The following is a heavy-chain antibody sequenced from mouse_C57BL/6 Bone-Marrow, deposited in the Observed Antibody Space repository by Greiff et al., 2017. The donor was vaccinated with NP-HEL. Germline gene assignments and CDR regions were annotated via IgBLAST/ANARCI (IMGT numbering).Heavy chain of an antibody. CDR3: AKRNYYGSSYDAMDY. J-gene: IGHJ4*01. Sequence: VQLQQSGPGLVQPSQSLSITCTASGFSLTSYGVHWVRQSPGKGMEWLGVIWRGGSTDYYAAFMSRLSTTKDNSKSQVFFKMNSLQADDTAMYYCAKRNYYGSSYDAMDYWGQGTSVTVSS. V-gene: IGHV2-5*01. CDR2: IWRGGST. CDR1: GFSLTSYG. D-gene: IGHD1-1*01.